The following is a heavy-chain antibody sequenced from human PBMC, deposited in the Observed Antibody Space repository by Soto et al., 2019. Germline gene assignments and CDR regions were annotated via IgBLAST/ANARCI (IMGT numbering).Heavy chain of an antibody. J-gene: IGHJ6*01. Sequence: ASVKVSCKASGYTFTTYYLHWVRQAPGQGLECVGLINANNSGTRYAQKFQGRVTMTRDTSTNTGYMELSSLTSDDTAVYFCARAVMVLDYSYGMQVSGQGTTGSVS. CDR2: INANNSGT. D-gene: IGHD3-10*01. CDR1: GYTFTTYY. CDR3: ARAVMVLDYSYGMQV. V-gene: IGHV1-46*01.